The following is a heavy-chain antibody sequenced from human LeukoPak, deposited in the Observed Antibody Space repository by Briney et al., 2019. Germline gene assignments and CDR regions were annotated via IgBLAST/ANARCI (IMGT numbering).Heavy chain of an antibody. CDR2: ISSSSNYI. V-gene: IGHV3-21*01. CDR3: ARVLEAASFDY. D-gene: IGHD6-13*01. Sequence: GGSLRLSCAASGFTFSSYSMNWVRQAPGKGLEWVSSISSSSNYIYYADSVKGRFTMSRDNAKNSLYLQMNSLRAEDTAVFYCARVLEAASFDYWGQGTPVTVSS. CDR1: GFTFSSYS. J-gene: IGHJ4*02.